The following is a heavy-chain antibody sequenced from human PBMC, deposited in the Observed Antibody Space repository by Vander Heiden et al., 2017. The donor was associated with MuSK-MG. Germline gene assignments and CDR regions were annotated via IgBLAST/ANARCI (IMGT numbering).Heavy chain of an antibody. D-gene: IGHD3-3*01. V-gene: IGHV4-31*03. CDR2: IYYSGST. CDR1: GGSISSGGYY. J-gene: IGHJ4*02. CDR3: ARGYDCWSGSYYFDY. Sequence: QVQLQESGPGLVKPSQTLSPTCTVSGGSISSGGYYWSWIRQHPGKGLEWIGYIYYSGSTYYNPSLKSRVTISVDTSKNQFSLKLSSVTAADTAVYYCARGYDCWSGSYYFDYWGQGTLVTVSS.